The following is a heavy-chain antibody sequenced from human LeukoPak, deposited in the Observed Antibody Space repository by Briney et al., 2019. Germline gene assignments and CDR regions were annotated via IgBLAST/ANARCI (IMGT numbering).Heavy chain of an antibody. CDR3: AQKRQQLGPEPYYYYYMDV. CDR2: IIPIFGTA. CDR1: GGTFSSYA. D-gene: IGHD6-13*01. J-gene: IGHJ6*03. Sequence: SVKVSCKASGGTFSSYAISWVRQAPGQGLEWMGGIIPIFGTANYAQKFQGRVTITTDESTSTAYMELSSLRSEDTAVYYCAQKRQQLGPEPYYYYYMDVWGKGTTVTVSS. V-gene: IGHV1-69*05.